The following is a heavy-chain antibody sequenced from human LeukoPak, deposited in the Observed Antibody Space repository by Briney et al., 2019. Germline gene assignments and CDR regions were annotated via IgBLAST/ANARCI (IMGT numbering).Heavy chain of an antibody. V-gene: IGHV4-59*08. D-gene: IGHD5-18*01. CDR2: IYYSGST. Sequence: SETLSLTCTVSGGSISSYYWSWIRQPPGKGLEWIGYIYYSGSTNYNPSLKSRVTISVDTSKNQFSLKLSSVTAADTAVYYCARVDTAMVHAAYYFYYMDVWGKGTTVTVSS. CDR3: ARVDTAMVHAAYYFYYMDV. CDR1: GGSISSYY. J-gene: IGHJ6*03.